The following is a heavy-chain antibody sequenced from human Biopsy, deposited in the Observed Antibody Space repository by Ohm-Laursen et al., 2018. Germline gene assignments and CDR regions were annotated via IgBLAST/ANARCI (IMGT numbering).Heavy chain of an antibody. CDR3: ARESALAGDFDS. Sequence: SDTLSLTCSVSGAPVTSGSYYWSWIRQPPGKGLEWLGYISNIGSTNYNPSLKSRATISVDTSKNHFSLKLTSVTAADTAVYYCARESALAGDFDSWGQGTLVTVSS. J-gene: IGHJ4*02. CDR1: GAPVTSGSYY. D-gene: IGHD6-19*01. V-gene: IGHV4-61*01. CDR2: ISNIGST.